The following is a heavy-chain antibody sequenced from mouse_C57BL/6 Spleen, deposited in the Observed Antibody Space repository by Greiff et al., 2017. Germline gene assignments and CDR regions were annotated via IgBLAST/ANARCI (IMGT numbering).Heavy chain of an antibody. Sequence: EVQLVESGGDLVKPGGSLKLSCAASGFTFSSYGMSWVRQTPDKRLEWVATISSGGSYTSYPDRVKGRFTISRDNAKNTLCLQMSDLKSEDTAMYYCARHDGYYVGAYWGQGTLVTVSA. CDR1: GFTFSSYG. J-gene: IGHJ3*01. CDR3: ARHDGYYVGAY. CDR2: ISSGGSYT. V-gene: IGHV5-6*01. D-gene: IGHD2-3*01.